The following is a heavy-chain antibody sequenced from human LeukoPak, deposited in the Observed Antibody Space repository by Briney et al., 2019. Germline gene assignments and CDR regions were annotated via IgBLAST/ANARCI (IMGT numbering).Heavy chain of an antibody. V-gene: IGHV4-59*01. J-gene: IGHJ6*03. CDR3: ARGGYYYDSSGSGFTNYYYYYMDV. CDR1: GGSISSYY. CDR2: IYYSGST. Sequence: SETLSLTCTVSGGSISSYYRSWIRQPPGKGLEWIGYIYYSGSTNYNPSLKSRVTISVDTSKNQFSLKLSSVTAADTAVYYCARGGYYYDSSGSGFTNYYYYYMDVWGKGTTVTISS. D-gene: IGHD3-22*01.